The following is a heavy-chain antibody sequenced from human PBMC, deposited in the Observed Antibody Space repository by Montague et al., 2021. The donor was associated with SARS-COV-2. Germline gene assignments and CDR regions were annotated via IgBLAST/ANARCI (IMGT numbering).Heavy chain of an antibody. D-gene: IGHD2-2*02. CDR1: GGSFSGYY. CDR2: INHSGST. CDR3: ASLTLEYCSITRCYSYWFDP. Sequence: SETLSLTCAVYGGSFSGYYWSWIRQPPGKGLEWIGEINHSGSTNYNPSLKSRVTISVDTSKNQFSLKLSSVTAAGTAVYYCASLTLEYCSITRCYSYWFDPWGQGTLVTVSS. J-gene: IGHJ5*01. V-gene: IGHV4-34*01.